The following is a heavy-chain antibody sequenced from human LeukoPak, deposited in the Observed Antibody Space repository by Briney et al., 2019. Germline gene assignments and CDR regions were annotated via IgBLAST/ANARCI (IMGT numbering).Heavy chain of an antibody. Sequence: SETLSLTCTVSGDSIISYYWSWIRRPPGKGLEWIGYIYYSGTTNYNPSLKSRVTMSVDTSKNQFSLKLNSVTAADTAVYYCARHETAMAVDYWGQGTLVTVSS. D-gene: IGHD5-18*01. CDR3: ARHETAMAVDY. V-gene: IGHV4-59*08. J-gene: IGHJ4*02. CDR1: GDSIISYY. CDR2: IYYSGTT.